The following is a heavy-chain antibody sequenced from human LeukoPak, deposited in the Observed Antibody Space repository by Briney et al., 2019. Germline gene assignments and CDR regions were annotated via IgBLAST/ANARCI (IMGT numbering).Heavy chain of an antibody. V-gene: IGHV3-23*01. CDR2: IRGSGANP. CDR1: GFTFRTYA. D-gene: IGHD3-9*01. J-gene: IGHJ4*02. CDR3: AKDIRDYEILTGSGGVDY. Sequence: PGGSLRLSCAASGFTFRTYAMTWVRQAPGKGLEWVSGIRGSGANPYYADSVKGRFTISRDNSKNTLYLQMSSLRAEDTAIYYCAKDIRDYEILTGSGGVDYWGQGTLVTVSS.